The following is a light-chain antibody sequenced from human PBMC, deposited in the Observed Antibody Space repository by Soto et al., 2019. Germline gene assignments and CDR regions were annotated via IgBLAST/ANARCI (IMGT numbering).Light chain of an antibody. Sequence: EIVLTQSPGTLSLSPAERATLSCRASQSVNNNYLAWFQQKPGQAPRLLIYGASSRATGIPDRFSGSESGTDFTLTISRLEPEDFAVYYCQQYGNSPQTFGQGTKVEIK. V-gene: IGKV3-20*01. CDR3: QQYGNSPQT. CDR1: QSVNNNY. J-gene: IGKJ2*01. CDR2: GAS.